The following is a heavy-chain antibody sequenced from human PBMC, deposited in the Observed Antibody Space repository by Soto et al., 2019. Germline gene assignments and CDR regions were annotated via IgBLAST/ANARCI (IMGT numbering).Heavy chain of an antibody. D-gene: IGHD1-1*01. Sequence: SETLSLTCTVSGGSIIGFYWSWIRQPPGRGLEWIGYISYFGTTAYNPSLESRVTISLDTSKNQFSLKLTSVTAIDTAVYYCVRHVAGTTDDVWGKGTTVTVSS. J-gene: IGHJ6*04. CDR3: VRHVAGTTDDV. CDR1: GGSIIGFY. CDR2: ISYFGTT. V-gene: IGHV4-59*08.